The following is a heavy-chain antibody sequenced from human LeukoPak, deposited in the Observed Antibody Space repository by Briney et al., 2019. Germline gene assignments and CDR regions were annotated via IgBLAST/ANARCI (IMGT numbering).Heavy chain of an antibody. CDR2: ISGSSSYI. V-gene: IGHV3-21*01. Sequence: PGRSLRLSCAASGLTFSSYSMNWVRQAPGKGLEWVSSISGSSSYIYYADSVKGRFTISRDNAKNSLYLQMNSLRAEDTAVYYCARSPYDSSGYYYEAPLDYWGQGTLVTVSS. CDR1: GLTFSSYS. CDR3: ARSPYDSSGYYYEAPLDY. J-gene: IGHJ4*02. D-gene: IGHD3-22*01.